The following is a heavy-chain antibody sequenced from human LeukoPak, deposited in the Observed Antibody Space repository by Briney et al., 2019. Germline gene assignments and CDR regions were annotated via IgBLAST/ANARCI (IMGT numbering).Heavy chain of an antibody. CDR1: GYTFTSYG. CDR2: ISAYNGNT. Sequence: ASVKVSCKASGYTFTSYGISWVRQAPGQGLEWMGWISAYNGNTNYAQKLQGRVTMTTDTSTSTAYMELRSLRSDDTAVYYCARDGLDKSFQGWLDPWGQGTLVTVSS. D-gene: IGHD1-26*01. V-gene: IGHV1-18*01. CDR3: ARDGLDKSFQGWLDP. J-gene: IGHJ5*02.